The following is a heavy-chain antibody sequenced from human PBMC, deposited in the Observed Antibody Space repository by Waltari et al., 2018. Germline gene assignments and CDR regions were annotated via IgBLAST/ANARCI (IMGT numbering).Heavy chain of an antibody. D-gene: IGHD5-12*01. V-gene: IGHV3-74*02. Sequence: EVQLVESGGGLVQPGGSLRLSCAASGFTFSRYWMKWVRHGPGKGLVWVSRINSDGSTKDYADSVKGRFTISRDNAKNTLYLQMNSLRGDDTAVYYCARVVATITFPYFDFWGQGTLVTVSS. J-gene: IGHJ4*02. CDR2: INSDGSTK. CDR3: ARVVATITFPYFDF. CDR1: GFTFSRYW.